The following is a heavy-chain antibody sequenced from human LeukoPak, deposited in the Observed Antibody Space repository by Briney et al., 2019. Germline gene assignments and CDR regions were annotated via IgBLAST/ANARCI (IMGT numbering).Heavy chain of an antibody. CDR2: ISGSGTIT. D-gene: IGHD1-1*01. J-gene: IGHJ4*02. Sequence: GGSLRLSCTASGFTFGDYAMSWVRQAPGKGLEWVSTISGSGTITYYADSVRGRFTISRDYSTNTLYLQMSGLRAEDTAIYYCAYLGLSSDWNDVPGPQIDYWGQGTPVTVSS. CDR1: GFTFGDYA. V-gene: IGHV3-23*01. CDR3: AYLGLSSDWNDVPGPQIDY.